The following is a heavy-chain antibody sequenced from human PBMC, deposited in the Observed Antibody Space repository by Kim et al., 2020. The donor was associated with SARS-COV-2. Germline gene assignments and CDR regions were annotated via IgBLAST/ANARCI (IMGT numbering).Heavy chain of an antibody. CDR2: IGPSVATT. CDR3: ARGLGTPDY. V-gene: IGHV3-23*01. CDR1: GFTFGSHD. Sequence: GGSLRLSCAASGFTFGSHDMSWVRQAPGKGLEWVSSIGPSVATTFYADSVKGRFAISRDNSKNTLYLQMNSLRADDTALYFCARGLGTPDYLSQGALVTVSS. D-gene: IGHD7-27*01. J-gene: IGHJ4*02.